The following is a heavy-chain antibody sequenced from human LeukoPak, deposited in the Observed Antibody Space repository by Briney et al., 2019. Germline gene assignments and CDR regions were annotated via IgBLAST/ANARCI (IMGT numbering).Heavy chain of an antibody. CDR2: ISWNSGSI. CDR1: GFTFTTYG. Sequence: GGSLRLSCATSGFTFTTYGMHWVRQAPGEGLEWVSGISWNSGSIGYADSVKGRFTISRDNAKNSLYLQMNSLRAEDTALYYCAKDADLGYCSGGSCYLFDYWGQGTLVTVSS. V-gene: IGHV3-9*01. J-gene: IGHJ4*02. D-gene: IGHD2-15*01. CDR3: AKDADLGYCSGGSCYLFDY.